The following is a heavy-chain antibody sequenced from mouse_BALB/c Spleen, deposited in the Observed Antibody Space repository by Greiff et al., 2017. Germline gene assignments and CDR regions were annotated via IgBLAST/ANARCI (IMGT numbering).Heavy chain of an antibody. J-gene: IGHJ4*01. Sequence: VQLQQSGPGLVAPSQRLSITCTVSGFSLTSYGVHWVRQPPGKGLEWLGVIWAGGSTNYNSALMSRLSISKDNSKSQVFLKMNSLQTDDTAMYYCARVGGYFYAMDYWGQGTSVTVSS. CDR2: IWAGGST. V-gene: IGHV2-9*02. CDR3: ARVGGYFYAMDY. D-gene: IGHD2-3*01. CDR1: GFSLTSYG.